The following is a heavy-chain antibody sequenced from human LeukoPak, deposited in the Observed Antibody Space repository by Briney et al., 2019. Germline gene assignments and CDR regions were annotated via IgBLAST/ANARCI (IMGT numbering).Heavy chain of an antibody. CDR2: IYSGGTT. Sequence: GGSLRLSCAASGSTVSNNYMTWVRQAPGKGLEWVSLIYSGGTTFYTDSVKGRFTISRDSSKNTLYLQMNNLEAEDTAVYYCTTSPAVASWGQGTLVTVSS. J-gene: IGHJ5*02. CDR3: TTSPAVAS. V-gene: IGHV3-53*01. D-gene: IGHD4-23*01. CDR1: GSTVSNNY.